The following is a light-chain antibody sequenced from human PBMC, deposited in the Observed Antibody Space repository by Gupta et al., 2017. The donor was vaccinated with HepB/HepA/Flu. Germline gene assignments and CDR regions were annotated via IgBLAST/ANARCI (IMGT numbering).Light chain of an antibody. CDR1: QSVSSSY. V-gene: IGKV3-20*01. CDR2: GAS. CDR3: QQYDCAPFT. Sequence: DIVLPQSPGTLSLSPGERATLSCRASQSVSSSYLAWYQQKPGPAPRLLIDGASSRATGIPDRFSGSGSGTDFTLTISRLEPEDFAVYSCQQYDCAPFTFGEGTNVEIK. J-gene: IGKJ4*01.